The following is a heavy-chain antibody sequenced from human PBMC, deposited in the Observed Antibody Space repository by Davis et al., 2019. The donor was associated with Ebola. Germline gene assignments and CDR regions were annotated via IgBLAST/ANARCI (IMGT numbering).Heavy chain of an antibody. CDR1: GFALSSYW. Sequence: GESLNISCAASGFALSSYWMYWVRHDPGKRLLLVSRSNTDGSDTRYADSVKGRFTMSRDNAKNTLYLEMTSLRADDTAVYFCARITNRDYFDYWGQGTLVTVSS. J-gene: IGHJ4*02. V-gene: IGHV3-74*01. CDR2: SNTDGSDT. CDR3: ARITNRDYFDY.